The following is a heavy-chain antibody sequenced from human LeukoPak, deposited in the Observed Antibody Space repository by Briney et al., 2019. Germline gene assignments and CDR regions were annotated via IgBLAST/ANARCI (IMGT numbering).Heavy chain of an antibody. D-gene: IGHD3-3*01. CDR3: ARAEEVEGRYYDFWSAPRIMDV. Sequence: SVKVSCKASGGTFSSYAISWVRQAPGQGLEWMGGIIPIFGTANYAQKFQGRVTITADESTSTAYLELSSLRSEDTAVYYCARAEEVEGRYYDFWSAPRIMDVWGQGTTVTVSS. CDR1: GGTFSSYA. CDR2: IIPIFGTA. V-gene: IGHV1-69*13. J-gene: IGHJ6*02.